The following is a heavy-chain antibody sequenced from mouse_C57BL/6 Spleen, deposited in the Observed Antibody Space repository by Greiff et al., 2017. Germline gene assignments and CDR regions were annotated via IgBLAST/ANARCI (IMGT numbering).Heavy chain of an antibody. D-gene: IGHD1-1*01. CDR3: ARSDYYGSSPDAMDY. CDR1: GYTFTSYW. CDR2: IDPNSGGT. V-gene: IGHV1-72*01. Sequence: QVHVKQPGAELVKPGASVKLSCKASGYTFTSYWMHWVKQRPGRGLEWIGRIDPNSGGTKYNEKFKSKATLTVDKPSSTAYLQLSSLTSEDSAVYDCARSDYYGSSPDAMDYWGQGTSVTVSS. J-gene: IGHJ4*01.